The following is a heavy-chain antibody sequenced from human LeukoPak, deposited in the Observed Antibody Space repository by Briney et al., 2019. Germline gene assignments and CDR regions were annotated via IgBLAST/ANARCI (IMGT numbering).Heavy chain of an antibody. J-gene: IGHJ5*02. D-gene: IGHD6-13*01. V-gene: IGHV4-4*07. Sequence: SETLSLTCTVSGGSISSYYWSWIRQPAGKGLEWIGRIYTSGSTNYNPSLKSRVTMSVDTSKNRFSLKLSSVTAADTAVYYCARVPDSSSWYPSGWFDPWGQGTLVTVSS. CDR1: GGSISSYY. CDR2: IYTSGST. CDR3: ARVPDSSSWYPSGWFDP.